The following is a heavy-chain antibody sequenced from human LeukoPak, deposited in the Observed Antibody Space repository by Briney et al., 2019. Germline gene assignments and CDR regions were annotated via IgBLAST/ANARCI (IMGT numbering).Heavy chain of an antibody. D-gene: IGHD3-3*01. Sequence: GGSLRLSCAASGFNFSSYAMHWVRQAPGEGLEWVGLISYGGIDKSYADSVKGRFTISRDSSKRTLYLQMNSLRAEDTAMYYCAKENDFVYWGQGTLVTVSS. CDR1: GFNFSSYA. J-gene: IGHJ4*02. V-gene: IGHV3-30*04. CDR2: ISYGGIDK. CDR3: AKENDFVY.